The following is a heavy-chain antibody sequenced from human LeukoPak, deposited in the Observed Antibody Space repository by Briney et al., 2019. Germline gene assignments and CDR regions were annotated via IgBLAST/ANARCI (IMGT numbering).Heavy chain of an antibody. CDR3: ARVSGYSGYGYFDY. CDR2: INPNSGGT. D-gene: IGHD5-12*01. J-gene: IGHJ4*02. V-gene: IGHV1-2*02. Sequence: ASVKVSCKASGYTFTGYYMHWVRQAPGQGPEWMGWINPNSGGTNYAQKFQGRVTMTRDTSISTAYMELSRLRSDDTAVYYCARVSGYSGYGYFDYWGQGTLVTVSS. CDR1: GYTFTGYY.